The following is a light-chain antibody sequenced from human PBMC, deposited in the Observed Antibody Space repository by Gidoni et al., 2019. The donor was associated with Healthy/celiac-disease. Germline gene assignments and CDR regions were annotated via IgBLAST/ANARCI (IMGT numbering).Light chain of an antibody. V-gene: IGKV2-28*01. CDR3: MQALHTPRT. CDR1: QSLLHSNGYSY. Sequence: DIVMTPFPLSLPVTPGEPAPSPCRSSQSLLHSNGYSYLDWYLQKPGQSPPLLIYLGSNRAPGVRDRFSGSGSGTDFTLKSSKVEAEDVGVCYCMQALHTPRTFGPGTKVDIK. J-gene: IGKJ3*01. CDR2: LGS.